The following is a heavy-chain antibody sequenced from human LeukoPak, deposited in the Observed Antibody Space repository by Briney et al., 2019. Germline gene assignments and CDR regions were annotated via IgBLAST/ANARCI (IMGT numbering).Heavy chain of an antibody. CDR2: IWYDGSNK. Sequence: GGSLRLSCAASGFSFSYYGMHWVRQAPGKGLEWVAAIWYDGSNKKYADSVKGGFTISRDNSKNTVYLEMNSLRAEDTAVYYCSKAQMGGYSYGPFDYWGQGTLVTVSS. CDR3: SKAQMGGYSYGPFDY. D-gene: IGHD5-18*01. J-gene: IGHJ4*02. V-gene: IGHV3-33*06. CDR1: GFSFSYYG.